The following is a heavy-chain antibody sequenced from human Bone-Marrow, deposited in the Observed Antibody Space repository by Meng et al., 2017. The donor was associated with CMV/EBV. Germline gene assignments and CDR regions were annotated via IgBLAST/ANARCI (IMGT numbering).Heavy chain of an antibody. CDR2: ISYDGSNK. Sequence: GGSLRLSCAASGFTFSSYAMHWVRQAPGKGLEWVAVISYDGSNKYYADSVKGQFTISRDNSKNTLYLQMNSLRAEDTAVYYCASKGDRGMDVWGQGTTVTVSS. CDR1: GFTFSSYA. CDR3: ASKGDRGMDV. V-gene: IGHV3-30-3*01. J-gene: IGHJ6*02. D-gene: IGHD3-16*01.